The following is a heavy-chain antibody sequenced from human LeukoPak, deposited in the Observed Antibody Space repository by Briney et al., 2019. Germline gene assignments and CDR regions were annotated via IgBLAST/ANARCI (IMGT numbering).Heavy chain of an antibody. CDR2: FSGSGGTT. J-gene: IGHJ6*03. CDR3: ANGNRCTSPNCLGYYYFYMDV. D-gene: IGHD2-8*01. V-gene: IGHV3-23*01. Sequence: PGGSLRLSXAASGFTFSNYAMNWVRQAPGRGLEWVASFSGSGGTTYHADSVKGRFTISRDNSKNTLYLQMNSLRLEDTAVYYCANGNRCTSPNCLGYYYFYMDVWGTGTTVTVSS. CDR1: GFTFSNYA.